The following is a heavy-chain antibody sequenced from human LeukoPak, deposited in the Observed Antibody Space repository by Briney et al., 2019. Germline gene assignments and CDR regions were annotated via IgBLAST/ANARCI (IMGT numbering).Heavy chain of an antibody. CDR3: ARVVGLNYSGYRPTGY. Sequence: GASVKVSSKASGYTFSESDINWVRQAPGQGLEWMGWINPNSGGTHYAQKFHGRVTVTRDTSISTAYMEMSWLNTDDTAMYYCARVVGLNYSGYRPTGYGWQGTLVTVSS. J-gene: IGHJ4*02. CDR2: INPNSGGT. D-gene: IGHD5-12*01. CDR1: GYTFSESD. V-gene: IGHV1-2*02.